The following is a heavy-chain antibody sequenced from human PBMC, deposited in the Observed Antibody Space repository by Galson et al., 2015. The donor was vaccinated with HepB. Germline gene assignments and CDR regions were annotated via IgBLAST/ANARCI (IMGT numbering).Heavy chain of an antibody. CDR1: GYTFTSYY. CDR3: ARDRRSLGYYYDSSGYKYGMDV. Sequence: SVKVSCKASGYTFTSYYMHWVRQAPGQGLEWMGIINPSGGSTSYAQKLQGRVTMTRDTSTSTVYMELSSLRSEDTAVYYCARDRRSLGYYYDSSGYKYGMDVWGQGTTVTVSS. CDR2: INPSGGST. J-gene: IGHJ6*02. D-gene: IGHD3-22*01. V-gene: IGHV1-46*04.